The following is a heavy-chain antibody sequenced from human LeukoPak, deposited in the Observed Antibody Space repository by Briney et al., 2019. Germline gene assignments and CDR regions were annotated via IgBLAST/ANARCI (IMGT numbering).Heavy chain of an antibody. J-gene: IGHJ4*02. D-gene: IGHD1-26*01. V-gene: IGHV1-8*01. CDR3: ASGDLSSGSYTFDY. CDR2: MNPNSGNT. Sequence: GASVKVSCKASGYTFTSYDINWVRQATGQGLEWMGWMNPNSGNTGYAQKFQGRVTMTRNISISTAYMELSSLRSEDTAVYYCASGDLSSGSYTFDYWGQGTLVTVSS. CDR1: GYTFTSYD.